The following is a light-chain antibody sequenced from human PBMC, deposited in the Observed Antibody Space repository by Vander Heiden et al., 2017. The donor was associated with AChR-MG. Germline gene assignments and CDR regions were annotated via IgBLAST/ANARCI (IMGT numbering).Light chain of an antibody. CDR3: CSNGATWV. V-gene: IGLV2-11*01. CDR2: ARN. CDR1: NRDIGVYNS. J-gene: IGLJ3*02. Sequence: QSVLTQPRSVSGSPGPAVTITCTGFNRDIGVYNSISCYQHPPGKTAQTILYARNTWPAGVPSGFSVARSGDTVSLTISELQADDEYDDYCCSNGATWVFGGGTKVTVL.